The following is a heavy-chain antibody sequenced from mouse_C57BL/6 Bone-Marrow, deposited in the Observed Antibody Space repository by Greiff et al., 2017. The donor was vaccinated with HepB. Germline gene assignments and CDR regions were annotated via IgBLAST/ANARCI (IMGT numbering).Heavy chain of an antibody. CDR1: GYSFTGYY. Sequence: DVKLQESGPELVKPGASVKISCKASGYSFTGYYMHWVKQSHGNILDWIGYIYPYNGVSSYNQKFKGKATLTVDKSSSTAYMELRSLTSEDSAVYYCARLSIYDGYWYFDVWGTGTTVTVSS. D-gene: IGHD2-3*01. CDR2: IYPYNGVS. CDR3: ARLSIYDGYWYFDV. V-gene: IGHV1-31*01. J-gene: IGHJ1*03.